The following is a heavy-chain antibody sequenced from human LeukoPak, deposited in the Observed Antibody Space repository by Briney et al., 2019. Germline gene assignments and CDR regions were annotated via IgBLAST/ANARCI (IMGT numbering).Heavy chain of an antibody. CDR1: GGSISSYY. CDR3: AREGRRNSGSYKFDY. Sequence: KPSETLSLTCTVSGGSISSYYCSWIRQPPGKGLEWIGYIYYSGSTNYNPSLKSRVTISVDTSKNQFSLKLSSVTAADTAVYYCAREGRRNSGSYKFDYWGQGTLVTVSS. J-gene: IGHJ4*02. D-gene: IGHD3-10*01. V-gene: IGHV4-59*12. CDR2: IYYSGST.